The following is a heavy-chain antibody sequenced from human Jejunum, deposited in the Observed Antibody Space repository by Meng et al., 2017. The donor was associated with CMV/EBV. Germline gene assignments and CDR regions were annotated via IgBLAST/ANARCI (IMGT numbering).Heavy chain of an antibody. CDR2: IHPTSGGT. CDR1: RSPFATYF. Sequence: ASRSPFATYFLHWVRRAPGQGPVWLVCIHPTSGGTSYAEQFQGRVTMTRDTSISTAYMELSRLRSDDTAVYYCARKYNGYWFDPWGQGTRVTVSS. V-gene: IGHV1-2*02. J-gene: IGHJ5*02. D-gene: IGHD5-12*01. CDR3: ARKYNGYWFDP.